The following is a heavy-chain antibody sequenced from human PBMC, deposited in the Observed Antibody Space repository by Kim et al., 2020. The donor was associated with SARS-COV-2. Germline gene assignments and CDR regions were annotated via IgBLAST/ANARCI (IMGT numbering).Heavy chain of an antibody. J-gene: IGHJ5*02. CDR3: ARVAGSGRTNWFDP. Sequence: TPSLKSRVTMSVATSKNQFSLKLSSVTAADTAVYYCARVAGSGRTNWFDPWGQGTLVTVSS. V-gene: IGHV4-4*07. D-gene: IGHD3-10*01.